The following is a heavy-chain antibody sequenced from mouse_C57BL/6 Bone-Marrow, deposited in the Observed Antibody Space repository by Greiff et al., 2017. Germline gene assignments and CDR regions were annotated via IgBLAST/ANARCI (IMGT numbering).Heavy chain of an antibody. D-gene: IGHD1-1*01. CDR3: AREGPWYYGSSDGYYWYFDV. Sequence: QVQLQQSGAELMKPGASVKLSCKATGYTFTGYWIEWVKQRPGHGLEWIGEILPGSGSTNYNEKFKGKATFTADTSSNTAYMQLSSLTTEDSAIYYCAREGPWYYGSSDGYYWYFDVWGTGTTVTVSS. CDR2: ILPGSGST. J-gene: IGHJ1*03. V-gene: IGHV1-9*01. CDR1: GYTFTGYW.